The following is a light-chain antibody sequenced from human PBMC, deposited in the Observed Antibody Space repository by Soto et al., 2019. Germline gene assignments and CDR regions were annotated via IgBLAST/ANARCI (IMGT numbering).Light chain of an antibody. CDR3: QSYDSSLSAWV. V-gene: IGLV1-40*01. J-gene: IGLJ3*02. CDR2: GNS. Sequence: QPVLTQPPSVSGAPGQRVTISCTGSSSNIGAGYDVHWYQQLPGTAPKLLIYGNSNRPSGVPDRFSGSKSGTSASLAITGLQADDEADYYCQSYDSSLSAWVFGGGTKLTVL. CDR1: SSNIGAGYD.